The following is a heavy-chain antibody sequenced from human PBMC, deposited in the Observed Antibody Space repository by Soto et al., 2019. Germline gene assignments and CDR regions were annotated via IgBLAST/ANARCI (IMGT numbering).Heavy chain of an antibody. D-gene: IGHD6-19*01. Sequence: GGSLRLSCAASGFTFSTYSMNWVRQAPGKGLEWVSYISSSSNTIYYADSVKGRFTISRDNAENTLYLQMNSLRAEDAAVYYCARDRIAVAGNPEYFQHWGQGTLVTV. CDR1: GFTFSTYS. CDR2: ISSSSNTI. J-gene: IGHJ1*01. CDR3: ARDRIAVAGNPEYFQH. V-gene: IGHV3-48*01.